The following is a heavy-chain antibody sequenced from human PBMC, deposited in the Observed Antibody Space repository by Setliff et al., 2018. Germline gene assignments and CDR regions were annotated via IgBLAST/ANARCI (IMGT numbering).Heavy chain of an antibody. J-gene: IGHJ4*02. CDR1: GFTFSDYY. V-gene: IGHV3-15*01. CDR2: IKSKADGGTA. CDR3: ATRLGDF. Sequence: GGSLRLSCAASGFTFSDYYMSWIRQAPGKGLEWVGRIKSKADGGTADLAAPVKGRSAISRDDSKNTMSLQMNSLKTEDTAVYFCATRLGDFWGQGTLVTVSS.